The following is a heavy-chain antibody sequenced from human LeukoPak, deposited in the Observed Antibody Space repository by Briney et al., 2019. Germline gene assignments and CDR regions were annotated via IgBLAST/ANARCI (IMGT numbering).Heavy chain of an antibody. D-gene: IGHD3-10*01. Sequence: PSGTLSLTCAVYGGSFSGYYLSWIRQPPGKGLEWIGEINHSGSTNYNPYLKSRVTISVDKSNNQFSLKLSSVTAADTAVYYCARGYGSGSYFAYWGQGTLVTVSS. CDR1: GGSFSGYY. CDR2: INHSGST. CDR3: ARGYGSGSYFAY. J-gene: IGHJ4*02. V-gene: IGHV4-34*01.